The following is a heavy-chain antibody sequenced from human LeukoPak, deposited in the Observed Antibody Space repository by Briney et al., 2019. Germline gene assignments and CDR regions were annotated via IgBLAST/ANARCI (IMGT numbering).Heavy chain of an antibody. CDR3: ARVRSGSHDAFDI. J-gene: IGHJ3*02. Sequence: SETLSLTCTASGGSISSYYWSWIRQPPGKGLEWIGYIYYSGSTNYNPSLKSRVTISVDTSKNQFSLKLSSVTAADTAVYYCARVRSGSHDAFDIWGQGTMVTVSS. CDR1: GGSISSYY. V-gene: IGHV4-59*01. D-gene: IGHD1-26*01. CDR2: IYYSGST.